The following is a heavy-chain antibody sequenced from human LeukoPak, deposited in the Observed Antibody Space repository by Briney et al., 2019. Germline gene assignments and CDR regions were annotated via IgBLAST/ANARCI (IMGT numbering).Heavy chain of an antibody. CDR2: INHSGST. D-gene: IGHD1-1*01. V-gene: IGHV4-34*01. J-gene: IGHJ4*02. Sequence: PPETLSLTCAVYGGSFSGYYWSWIRQPPGKGLEWIGEINHSGSTNYNPSLKSRVTISVDTSKNQFSLKLSSVTAADTAVYYCASSTGRIGTSDYWGQGTLVTVSS. CDR3: ASSTGRIGTSDY. CDR1: GGSFSGYY.